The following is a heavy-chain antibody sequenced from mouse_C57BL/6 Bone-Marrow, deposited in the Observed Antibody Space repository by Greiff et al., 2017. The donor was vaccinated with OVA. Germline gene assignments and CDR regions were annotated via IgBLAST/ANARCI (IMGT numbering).Heavy chain of an antibody. CDR1: GYTFTSYW. J-gene: IGHJ3*01. CDR2: IDPSDSYT. CDR3: ARSNWDRVPFAY. V-gene: IGHV1-69*01. D-gene: IGHD4-1*01. Sequence: QVQLKESGAELVMPGASVKLSCKASGYTFTSYWMHWVKQRPGQGLEWIGEIDPSDSYTNYNQKFKGKSTLTVDKSSSTAYMQLSSLTSEDSAVYYCARSNWDRVPFAYWGQGTLVTVSA.